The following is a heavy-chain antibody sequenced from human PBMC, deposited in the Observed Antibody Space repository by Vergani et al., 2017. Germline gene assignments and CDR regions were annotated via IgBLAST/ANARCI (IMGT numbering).Heavy chain of an antibody. CDR3: ARAGYCSSTSCYANAFDI. CDR1: GFTFSSYW. V-gene: IGHV3-7*03. J-gene: IGHJ3*02. D-gene: IGHD2-2*01. Sequence: EVQLVESGGGLVQPGGSLRLSCAASGFTFSSYWMSWVRQAPGKGLEWVANIKQDGSEKYYVDSVKGRFTISRDNAKNSLYLQMNSLRAEDTAVYYCARAGYCSSTSCYANAFDIWGQGTMVTVSS. CDR2: IKQDGSEK.